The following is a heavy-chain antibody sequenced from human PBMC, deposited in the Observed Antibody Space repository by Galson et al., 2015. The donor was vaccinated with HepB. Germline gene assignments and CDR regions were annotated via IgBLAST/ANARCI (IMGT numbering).Heavy chain of an antibody. V-gene: IGHV3-30*18. CDR2: ISYDGSNK. D-gene: IGHD6-19*01. CDR3: AKARDSGWYGADFDY. J-gene: IGHJ4*02. Sequence: SLRLSCAASGFTFSSYGMHWVRQAPGKGLEWVAVISYDGSNKYYADSVKGRFTISRDNSKNTLYLQMNSLRAEDTAVYYCAKARDSGWYGADFDYWGQGTLVTVSS. CDR1: GFTFSSYG.